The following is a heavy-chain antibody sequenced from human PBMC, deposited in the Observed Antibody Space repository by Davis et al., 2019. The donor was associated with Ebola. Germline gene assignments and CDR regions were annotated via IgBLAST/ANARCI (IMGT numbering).Heavy chain of an antibody. Sequence: PGGSLRLSCAASGFTFSSYAMHWVRQAPGKGLEWVAVISYDGSNKYYADSVKGRFTISRDNSKNTLYLQMNSLRAEDTAVYYCARDHVLDTAMVNYYYYGMDVWGQGTTVTVSS. CDR1: GFTFSSYA. D-gene: IGHD5-18*01. CDR2: ISYDGSNK. CDR3: ARDHVLDTAMVNYYYYGMDV. J-gene: IGHJ6*02. V-gene: IGHV3-30-3*01.